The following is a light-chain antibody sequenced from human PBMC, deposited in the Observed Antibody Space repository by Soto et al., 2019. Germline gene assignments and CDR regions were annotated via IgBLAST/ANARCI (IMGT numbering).Light chain of an antibody. CDR3: CSYAGSHPVV. CDR2: EGS. CDR1: SSDVGSYNL. Sequence: QSALTQPASVSGSPGQSITISCTGTSSDVGSYNLVSWYQQHSGKAPKLMIYEGSKRPSGVSNRFSGSKSGNTASLTISGLQAEDEADYYCCSYAGSHPVVFGGGTKLTVL. V-gene: IGLV2-23*01. J-gene: IGLJ2*01.